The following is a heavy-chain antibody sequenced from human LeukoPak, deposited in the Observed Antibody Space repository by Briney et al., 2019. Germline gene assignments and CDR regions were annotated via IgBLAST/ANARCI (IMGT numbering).Heavy chain of an antibody. CDR3: ARVRSGTNYYYGMDV. CDR2: INPSGGST. D-gene: IGHD3-3*01. CDR1: GYTFTSYY. J-gene: IGHJ6*02. V-gene: IGHV1-46*01. Sequence: LWASVKVSCKASGYTFTSYYMHWVRQAPGQGLEWMGIINPSGGSTSYAQKFQGRVTMTRDTSTSTVYMKLSSLRSEDTAVYYCARVRSGTNYYYGMDVWGQGTTVTVSS.